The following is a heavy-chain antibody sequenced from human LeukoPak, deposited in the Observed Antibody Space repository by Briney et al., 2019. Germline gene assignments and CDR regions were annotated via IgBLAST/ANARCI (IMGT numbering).Heavy chain of an antibody. CDR2: ISAYNGNT. CDR1: GYTFTSYG. D-gene: IGHD3-9*01. J-gene: IGHJ1*01. V-gene: IGHV1-18*01. Sequence: ASVKVSCKASGYTFTSYGISWVRQAPGQGLEWMGWISAYNGNTNYAQKFQGRVTMTRDTSISTAYMELSRLRSDDTAVYYCARGSDRYDILTGYSQHWGQGTLVTVSS. CDR3: ARGSDRYDILTGYSQH.